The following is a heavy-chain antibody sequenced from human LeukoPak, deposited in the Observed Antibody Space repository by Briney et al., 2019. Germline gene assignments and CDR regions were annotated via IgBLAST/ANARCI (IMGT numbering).Heavy chain of an antibody. CDR3: ARITSYTHGGFDY. CDR1: GGSISSGGYY. V-gene: IGHV4-31*03. D-gene: IGHD3-16*01. CDR2: IYYSGST. Sequence: SQSLSLTCTVSGGSISSGGYYWSWIRQHPGKGLEWIGYIYYSGSTYYNPSLKSRVTISVDTSKNQFSLRLSSVTAADTAVYYCARITSYTHGGFDYWGQGTLVTVSS. J-gene: IGHJ4*02.